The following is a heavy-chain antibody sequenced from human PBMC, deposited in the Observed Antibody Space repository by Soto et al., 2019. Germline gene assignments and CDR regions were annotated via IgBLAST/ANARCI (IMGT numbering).Heavy chain of an antibody. D-gene: IGHD3-10*02. CDR3: ARVYYVDSGSPGENFHF. CDR1: GYTFTSYG. V-gene: IGHV1-18*01. J-gene: IGHJ4*02. Sequence: ASVKVSCKASGYTFTSYGISWVRQAPGQGLEWMGWISAYNGNTNHAQKLQGRVTMTTDTSTSTAYMELRSLRSDDTAMYYCARVYYVDSGSPGENFHFWGQGTLVTVSA. CDR2: ISAYNGNT.